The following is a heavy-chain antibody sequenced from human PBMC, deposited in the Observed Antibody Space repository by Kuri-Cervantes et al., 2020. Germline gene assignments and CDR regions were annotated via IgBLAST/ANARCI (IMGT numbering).Heavy chain of an antibody. CDR3: ARMPHIVGATPVYYYYGMDV. V-gene: IGHV3-11*04. CDR2: ISSRGSTI. D-gene: IGHD1-26*01. J-gene: IGHJ6*02. CDR1: GFTFSDYY. Sequence: GAALKISWASAGFTFSDYYMSWIRQSPGKGQEWGSYISSRGSTIYDADSVKSRFTISRDNAKNSLYLQMHSLRAEDTAVYYRARMPHIVGATPVYYYYGMDVWGQGTTVTVSS.